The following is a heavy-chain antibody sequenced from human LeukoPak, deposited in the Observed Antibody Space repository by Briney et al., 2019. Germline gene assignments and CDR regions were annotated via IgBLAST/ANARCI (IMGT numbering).Heavy chain of an antibody. Sequence: PSETLSLTCAVYGGSFSGYYWSWIRQPPGKGLEWIGEINHSGSTNYNPSLKSRVTISVDTSKNQFSLKLSSVTAADTAVYYCAVRGIAVAGTLGFDYWGQGTLVTVSS. CDR2: INHSGST. V-gene: IGHV4-34*01. CDR1: GGSFSGYY. CDR3: AVRGIAVAGTLGFDY. J-gene: IGHJ4*02. D-gene: IGHD6-19*01.